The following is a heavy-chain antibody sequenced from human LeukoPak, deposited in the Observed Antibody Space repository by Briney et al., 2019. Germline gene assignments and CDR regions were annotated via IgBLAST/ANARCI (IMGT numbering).Heavy chain of an antibody. D-gene: IGHD3-10*01. CDR3: VKGYGSGSYSTDY. Sequence: GGSLRLSCAASGFTFSNYGMHWVRQAPGKGLDWVAFISYDGSNTYYADSVKGRFTISRDNSKNTLYLQMNSLRTEDTAVYYCVKGYGSGSYSTDYWDQGTLITVSS. CDR2: ISYDGSNT. V-gene: IGHV3-30*18. CDR1: GFTFSNYG. J-gene: IGHJ4*02.